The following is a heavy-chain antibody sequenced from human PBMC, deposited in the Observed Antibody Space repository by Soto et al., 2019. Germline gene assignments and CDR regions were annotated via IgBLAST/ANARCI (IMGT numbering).Heavy chain of an antibody. V-gene: IGHV1-18*01. CDR3: ARSGPGESYYYYMDF. CDR1: GYTFTSYG. D-gene: IGHD1-1*01. CDR2: ISAYNDNT. Sequence: QVQLVQSGAEMKKPGASVKVSCKASGYTFTSYGISWVRQAPGQGLEWMGWISAYNDNTNHAQKLQGRVTMTTDTSTTTAYMELRSLKSADTAVYYCARSGPGESYYYYMDFWGKGTTVTVSS. J-gene: IGHJ6*03.